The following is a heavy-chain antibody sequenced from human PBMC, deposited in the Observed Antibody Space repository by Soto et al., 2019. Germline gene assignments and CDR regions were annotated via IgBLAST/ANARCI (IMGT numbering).Heavy chain of an antibody. CDR2: ISAYNGNT. V-gene: IGHV1-18*04. D-gene: IGHD6-13*01. J-gene: IGHJ6*02. CDR3: ATDLSSWYFSYYYGMDV. Sequence: ASVKVSCKASGYTITSYGIGWVRQAHGQGLEWMGWISAYNGNTNYARKLQGSVPMTKDTSTSKAYMEMRSLRSADTAVYYCATDLSSWYFSYYYGMDVWGQGTTVTVSS. CDR1: GYTITSYG.